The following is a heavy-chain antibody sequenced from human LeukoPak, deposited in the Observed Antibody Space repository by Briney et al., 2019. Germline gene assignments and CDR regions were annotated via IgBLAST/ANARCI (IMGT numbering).Heavy chain of an antibody. CDR2: IQYSGST. D-gene: IGHD1-1*01. V-gene: IGHV4-59*01. CDR1: GGSISIYY. Sequence: SETLSLTCTVSGGSISIYYWNWIRQPPGKGLEWIGNIQYSGSTNYNPSLKSRVTILLDTSKNQFSLKLNSVTAADTAVYYCARDWELGHWGQGTLVTVSS. CDR3: ARDWELGH. J-gene: IGHJ5*02.